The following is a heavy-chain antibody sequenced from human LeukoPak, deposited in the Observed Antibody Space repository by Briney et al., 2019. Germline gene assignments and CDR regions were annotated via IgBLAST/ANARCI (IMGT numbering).Heavy chain of an antibody. CDR3: ASSQLYYYGSGNNWFDP. CDR2: IYYSGST. D-gene: IGHD3-10*01. V-gene: IGHV4-39*01. J-gene: IGHJ5*02. Sequence: KSSETLSLTCTVSGGSISSSSYYWGWIRQPPGKGLEWIGSIYYSGSTYYNPSLKSRVTISVDTSKNQFSLKLSSVTAADTAVYYCASSQLYYYGSGNNWFDPWGQGTLVTVSS. CDR1: GGSISSSSYY.